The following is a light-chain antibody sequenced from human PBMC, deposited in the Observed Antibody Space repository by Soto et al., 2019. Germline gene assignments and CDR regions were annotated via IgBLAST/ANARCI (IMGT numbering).Light chain of an antibody. CDR2: AAS. Sequence: DIKMTQSPSTLSGSVGDRVTITCRASQTISSWLAWYQQKPGKVPKLLIYAASTLQSGVPSRFSGSGSGTDFTLTISSLQPEDVATYYCQKYNSAPRAFGQGTKVDIK. CDR3: QKYNSAPRA. CDR1: QTISSW. J-gene: IGKJ1*01. V-gene: IGKV1-27*01.